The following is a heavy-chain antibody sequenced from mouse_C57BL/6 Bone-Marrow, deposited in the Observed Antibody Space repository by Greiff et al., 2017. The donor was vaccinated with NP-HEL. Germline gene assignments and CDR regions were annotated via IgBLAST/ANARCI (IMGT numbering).Heavy chain of an antibody. Sequence: QVQLQQSGAKLARPGASVKLSCKASGYTFTSYGISWVKQRTGQGLEWIGEIYPRSGNTYYNEKFKGKATLTADKSSSTAYMELRSLTSEDSAVYFCARDGYYTWFAYWGQGTLVTVSA. CDR2: IYPRSGNT. CDR3: ARDGYYTWFAY. V-gene: IGHV1-81*01. D-gene: IGHD2-3*01. J-gene: IGHJ3*01. CDR1: GYTFTSYG.